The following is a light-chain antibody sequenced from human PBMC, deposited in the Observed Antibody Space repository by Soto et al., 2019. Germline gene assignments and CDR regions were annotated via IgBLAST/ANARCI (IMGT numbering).Light chain of an antibody. Sequence: EIVMTQSPATLSVSPGDRVTLSCRASQSIGTNLAWYQQKPGQAPRLLIYGASTRATGIPARFSGSGSETEFTLTISSLQSEDFAIYHCQQWIRRTFGHGTRLELK. J-gene: IGKJ1*01. CDR2: GAS. CDR3: QQWIRRT. V-gene: IGKV3-15*01. CDR1: QSIGTN.